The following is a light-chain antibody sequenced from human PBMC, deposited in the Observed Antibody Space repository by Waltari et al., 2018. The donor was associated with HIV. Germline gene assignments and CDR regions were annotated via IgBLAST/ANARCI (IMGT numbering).Light chain of an antibody. CDR3: QSADSSGRWV. J-gene: IGLJ3*02. CDR2: KDS. Sequence: SYELTQPPSVSVSPGQTARITCPGDALPKQYAYWYQQKPGQAPVLGIYKDSERPSGIPERFSGSSSGTTVTLTISGVQAEDEADYYCQSADSSGRWVFGGGTKLTVL. CDR1: ALPKQY. V-gene: IGLV3-25*03.